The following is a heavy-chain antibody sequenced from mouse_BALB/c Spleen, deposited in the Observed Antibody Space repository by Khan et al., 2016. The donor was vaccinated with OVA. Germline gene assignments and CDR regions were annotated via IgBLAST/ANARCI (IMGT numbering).Heavy chain of an antibody. CDR3: AKLRVFYFDY. J-gene: IGHJ2*01. V-gene: IGHV2-3*01. CDR2: IWGDGSI. Sequence: QMQLEESGPGLVAPSQSLSITFTVSWFSLPSNGVSWVRQPPGKGLEWLGVIWGDGSINYHSVLKSRLSISKDNSKSQVFLKLNSLQTDDTATYYCAKLRVFYFDYWGQGTTLTVSS. CDR1: WFSLPSNG.